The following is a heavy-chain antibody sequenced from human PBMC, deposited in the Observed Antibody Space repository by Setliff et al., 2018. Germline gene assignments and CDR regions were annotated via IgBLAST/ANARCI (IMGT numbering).Heavy chain of an antibody. V-gene: IGHV1-2*06. Sequence: ASVKVSCKASGYTFTDYYIHWVRQAPGQGLEWMGRINPDSGGTNYAQKFQGRVTMTRDTSITAAYMELSSLRSEDTAVYYCARGRRGNYDFWSGYSNWFDPWGQGTLVTVSS. CDR2: INPDSGGT. CDR3: ARGRRGNYDFWSGYSNWFDP. D-gene: IGHD3-3*01. J-gene: IGHJ5*02. CDR1: GYTFTDYY.